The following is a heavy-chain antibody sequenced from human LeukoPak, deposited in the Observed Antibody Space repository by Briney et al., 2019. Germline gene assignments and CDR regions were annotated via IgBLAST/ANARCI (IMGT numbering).Heavy chain of an antibody. Sequence: SETLSLTCGVYGGFFSGYYWNWIRQSPGKGLEWIGEINHSGSTNYNPSLKSRVTMSVDTSQKQFSLRLTSVTAADTAVYYCAREVDQPRNFDPWGQGTLVTVSS. CDR3: AREVDQPRNFDP. V-gene: IGHV4-34*01. D-gene: IGHD2-2*01. CDR1: GGFFSGYY. J-gene: IGHJ5*02. CDR2: INHSGST.